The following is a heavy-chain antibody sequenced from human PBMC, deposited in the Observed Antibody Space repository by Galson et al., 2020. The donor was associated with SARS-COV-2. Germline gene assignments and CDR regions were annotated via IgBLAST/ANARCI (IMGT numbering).Heavy chain of an antibody. CDR2: IYYGGRT. CDR1: GGSIITGSYY. CDR3: ARLRYYGSVSPMMRFDP. J-gene: IGHJ5*02. Sequence: ASETLSLTCTVSGGSIITGSYYWAWIRQPPEQGLEWIGSIYYGGRTDYSPSLKSRVSLSVDTSKNQFSLKLKSVTAADTALYYCARLRYYGSVSPMMRFDPWGQGTLVTVSS. D-gene: IGHD3-10*01. V-gene: IGHV4-39*01.